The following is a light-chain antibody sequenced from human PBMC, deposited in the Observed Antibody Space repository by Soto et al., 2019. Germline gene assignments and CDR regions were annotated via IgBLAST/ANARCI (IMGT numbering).Light chain of an antibody. CDR2: DAS. Sequence: DIVLTQSPATLSLSPGERATLSCRASQSVSSYLDWYQQKPGQAPRLLIYDASNRATGIPARFSGSGSGTDFTLTISSLEPEDFAVYYCQQRSNWPWTFGQGTKVEIK. V-gene: IGKV3-11*01. CDR1: QSVSSY. J-gene: IGKJ1*01. CDR3: QQRSNWPWT.